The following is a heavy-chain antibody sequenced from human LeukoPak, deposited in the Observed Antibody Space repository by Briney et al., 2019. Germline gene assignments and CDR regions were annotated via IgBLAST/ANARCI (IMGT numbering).Heavy chain of an antibody. CDR1: GFTFSSYA. Sequence: AGGSLRLSCAASGFTFSSYAMSWVRQVPGKGLEWVSVISGSGDNTYYADSVKGRFTISRDNSKNMLYLQMNSLRAEDTAVYYCAKQLGYCSDGSCYFPYWGQGTLVTVSS. D-gene: IGHD2-15*01. J-gene: IGHJ4*02. V-gene: IGHV3-23*01. CDR3: AKQLGYCSDGSCYFPY. CDR2: ISGSGDNT.